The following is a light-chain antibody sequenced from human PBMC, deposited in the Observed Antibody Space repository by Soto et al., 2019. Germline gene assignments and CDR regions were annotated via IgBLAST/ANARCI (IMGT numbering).Light chain of an antibody. J-gene: IGLJ1*01. Sequence: QSVLTQPPSVSGAPGQRVTISCTGSSSNIGAGHDVHWYQHLPGTTPKLLIYGNGNRPSGVPDRFSGSKSGTSASLAITGLQAEDEADYYCQSYDSSLSGSEVFGTGTKLTV. CDR3: QSYDSSLSGSEV. V-gene: IGLV1-40*01. CDR1: SSNIGAGHD. CDR2: GNG.